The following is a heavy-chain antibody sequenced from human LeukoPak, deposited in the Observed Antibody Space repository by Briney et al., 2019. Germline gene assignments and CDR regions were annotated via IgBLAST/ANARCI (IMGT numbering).Heavy chain of an antibody. CDR1: GFTFSSSA. V-gene: IGHV3-23*01. CDR2: ITGSGDNT. Sequence: GGSLRLSCAASGFTFSSSAMSWVRQAPGKGLEWVSAITGSGDNTYYADSVKGRFTISRDNSKNTLYLQMNSLRAEDTAVYYCAIHQNQGTFHYWGQGTLVTVSS. CDR3: AIHQNQGTFHY. D-gene: IGHD1-7*01. J-gene: IGHJ1*01.